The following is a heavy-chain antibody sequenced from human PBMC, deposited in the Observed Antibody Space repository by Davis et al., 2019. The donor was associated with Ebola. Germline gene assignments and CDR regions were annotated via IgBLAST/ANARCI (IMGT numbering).Heavy chain of an antibody. J-gene: IGHJ4*02. CDR3: AKSLSDSDDY. CDR2: ISYSGGST. Sequence: GESLKISCAASGFTFTTYALSWVRQAPGQGLEWVSTISYSGGSTYYADSVKGRFTISRDNSKNTLYLQMNSLRAEDTAVYYCAKSLSDSDDYWGQGTLVTVSS. V-gene: IGHV3-23*01. CDR1: GFTFTTYA. D-gene: IGHD4/OR15-4a*01.